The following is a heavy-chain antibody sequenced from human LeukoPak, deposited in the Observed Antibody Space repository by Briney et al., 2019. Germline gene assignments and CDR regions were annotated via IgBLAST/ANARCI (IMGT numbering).Heavy chain of an antibody. CDR2: ISDSGGRT. Sequence: GGSLRLSCAVSGITLSNYGMSWVRQAPGKGLEWVAGISDSGGRTNYADSVKGRFTISRDNPKNTLYLQMISLRVEDTAVYFCAKRGVVIRVILVGFHKEAYYFDSWGQGALVTVSS. V-gene: IGHV3-23*01. CDR1: GITLSNYG. CDR3: AKRGVVIRVILVGFHKEAYYFDS. D-gene: IGHD3-22*01. J-gene: IGHJ4*02.